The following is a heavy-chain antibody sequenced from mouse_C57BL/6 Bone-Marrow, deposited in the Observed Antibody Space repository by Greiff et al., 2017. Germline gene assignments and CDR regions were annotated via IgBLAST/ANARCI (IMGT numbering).Heavy chain of an antibody. CDR2: IDPENGDT. V-gene: IGHV14-4*01. Sequence: EVQLQESGAELVRPGASVKLSCTASGFNIKDDYMHWVKQRPEQGLEWIGWIDPENGDTEYASKFQGKATITADTSSNTAYLQLSSLTSEDTAVYYCTKIPQAYWGQVTLVTVSA. J-gene: IGHJ3*01. CDR1: GFNIKDDY. D-gene: IGHD5-1-1*01. CDR3: TKIPQAY.